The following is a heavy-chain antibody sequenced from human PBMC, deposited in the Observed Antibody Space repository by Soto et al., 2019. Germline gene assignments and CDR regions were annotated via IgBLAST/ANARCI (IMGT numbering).Heavy chain of an antibody. CDR3: ARHYGYCFDY. J-gene: IGHJ4*02. D-gene: IGHD2-2*03. V-gene: IGHV4-59*08. Sequence: SENLSLTYTVSGGSLSRYYWSWIRQPPGKGLEWIGNIYYSGSTNYNPSLKSRVTISVDTSKNQFSLKLSSVTAADTVVYYCARHYGYCFDYSRQGTLDIVSS. CDR1: GGSLSRYY. CDR2: IYYSGST.